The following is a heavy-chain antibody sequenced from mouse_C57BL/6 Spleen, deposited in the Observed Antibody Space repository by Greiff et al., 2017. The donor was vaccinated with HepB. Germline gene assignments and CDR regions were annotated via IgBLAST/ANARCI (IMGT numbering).Heavy chain of an antibody. Sequence: QVQLKQSGAELVRPGTSVKVSCKASGYAFTNYLIEWVKQRPGQGLEWIGVINPGSGGTNYNEKFKGKATLTADKSSSTAYMQLSSLTSEDSAVYFCARCGYLYWYFDVWGTGTTVTVSS. CDR2: INPGSGGT. J-gene: IGHJ1*03. V-gene: IGHV1-54*01. D-gene: IGHD2-2*01. CDR3: ARCGYLYWYFDV. CDR1: GYAFTNYL.